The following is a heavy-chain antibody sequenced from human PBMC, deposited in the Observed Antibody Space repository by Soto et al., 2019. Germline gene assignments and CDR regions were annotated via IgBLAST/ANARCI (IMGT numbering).Heavy chain of an antibody. CDR3: AMSGAKPNWFDP. Sequence: ASVKVSCKASGCTFTSYGMTWVRQASGQGLEWMGWISGYNGDTNYAQKLQGRVTMTTDTSTSTAYMELRSLRSDDTAVYYWAMSGAKPNWFDPWGQGTLGTVFS. D-gene: IGHD2-2*02. CDR1: GCTFTSYG. J-gene: IGHJ5*02. CDR2: ISGYNGDT. V-gene: IGHV1-18*01.